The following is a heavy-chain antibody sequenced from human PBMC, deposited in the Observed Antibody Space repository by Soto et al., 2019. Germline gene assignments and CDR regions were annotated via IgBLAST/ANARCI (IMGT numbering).Heavy chain of an antibody. D-gene: IGHD3-3*01. CDR1: GFTFSSYW. CDR3: ARVRTDHHVSYYDFCSGYYNLSYSYYLDV. Sequence: EVQLVESGGGLVQPGGSLRLSCAASGFTFSSYWMSWVRQAPGKGLEWVANIKQDGSEKYYVDSVKGRFTISRDNVKNSVYLQINSRKAEDPAVYYCARVRTDHHVSYYDFCSGYYNLSYSYYLDVWGKGTTDTV. CDR2: IKQDGSEK. V-gene: IGHV3-7*01. J-gene: IGHJ6*03.